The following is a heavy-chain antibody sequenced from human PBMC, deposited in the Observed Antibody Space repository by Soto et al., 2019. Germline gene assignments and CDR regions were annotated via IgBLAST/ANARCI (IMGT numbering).Heavy chain of an antibody. J-gene: IGHJ3*02. CDR3: ARSKGGTSPGAFDI. CDR1: GYSFTNYW. Sequence: GESLKISCKAFGYSFTNYWIGWVRQMPGKGLEWMGIIYPGDSDTRYSPSFQGQVAISADKSISAAYLQWSSLKAAENAMYYCARSKGGTSPGAFDIWGQGTMVTVSS. CDR2: IYPGDSDT. V-gene: IGHV5-51*01. D-gene: IGHD1-7*01.